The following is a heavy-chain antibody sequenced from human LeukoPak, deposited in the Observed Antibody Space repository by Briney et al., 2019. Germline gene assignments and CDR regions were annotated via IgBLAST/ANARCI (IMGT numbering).Heavy chain of an antibody. CDR1: GFTFSNYA. V-gene: IGHV3-23*01. D-gene: IGHD3-10*01. Sequence: GGSLRLSCAASGFTFSNYAMSWVRQAPAKGLQWVSAISGSGGATSYADSVKGRFTISRDSSKNTLYLQMNSLRAEDTAVYYCAKHYGSGSDKNFYYSMDVWGQGTTVTVSS. CDR2: ISGSGGAT. CDR3: AKHYGSGSDKNFYYSMDV. J-gene: IGHJ6*02.